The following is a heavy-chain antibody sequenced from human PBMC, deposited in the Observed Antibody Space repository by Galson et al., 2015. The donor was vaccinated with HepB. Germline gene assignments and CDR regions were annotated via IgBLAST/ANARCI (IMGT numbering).Heavy chain of an antibody. V-gene: IGHV1-24*01. CDR3: ASLNSGYDYLPLLYYFDF. CDR1: GHTLTELS. J-gene: IGHJ4*02. CDR2: FDPENGER. D-gene: IGHD5-12*01. Sequence: SVKVSCKVPGHTLTELSIHWVRQAPGKGLEWMGGFDPENGERIYSQKFQGRVIMTEDTSTDTVYMELTSLISEDTAVYYCASLNSGYDYLPLLYYFDFWGQGTLVSVSS.